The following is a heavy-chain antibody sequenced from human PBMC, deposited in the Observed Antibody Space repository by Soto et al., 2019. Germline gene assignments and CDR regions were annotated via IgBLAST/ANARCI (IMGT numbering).Heavy chain of an antibody. J-gene: IGHJ2*01. D-gene: IGHD4-17*01. CDR1: GGTFSSHT. CDR2: IIPALGTA. Sequence: QDQLVQSGAEVKKPGSSVKVSCKASGGTFSSHTFSWVRQAPGQGLEWMGRIIPALGTATYAQKFQGRVTITADGSATTVYMELNSLRSADTAVYYCARPDFGDYWYFDLWGRGTLVTVSS. CDR3: ARPDFGDYWYFDL. V-gene: IGHV1-69*08.